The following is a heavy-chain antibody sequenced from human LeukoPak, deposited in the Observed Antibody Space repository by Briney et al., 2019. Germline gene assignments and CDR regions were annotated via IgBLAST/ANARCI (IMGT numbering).Heavy chain of an antibody. CDR3: ATDQRYAFDY. Sequence: GGSLRLSCATSAFTFTDYPMNWVRQAPGKGLYWVSNIRTTAGGANFAYYADSVKGRVTISRDDAKNTLYLHMNSLRDDDTAVYYCATDQRYAFDYWGQGILVTVSS. D-gene: IGHD3-9*01. V-gene: IGHV3-48*02. CDR2: IRTTAGGA. J-gene: IGHJ4*02. CDR1: AFTFTDYP.